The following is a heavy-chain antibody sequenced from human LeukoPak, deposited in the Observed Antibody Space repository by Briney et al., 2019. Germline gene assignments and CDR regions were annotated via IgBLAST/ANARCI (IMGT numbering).Heavy chain of an antibody. J-gene: IGHJ2*01. V-gene: IGHV1-8*03. D-gene: IGHD2-15*01. CDR2: MNPNSGNT. Sequence: ASVKVSCKASGYTFTSYDINWVRQATGQGLEWMGWMNPNSGNTGYAQKFQGRVTITRNTSISTAYMELSSLRSEDTAVYYCARAIVSYWSFDLWGRGTLVTVSS. CDR1: GYTFTSYD. CDR3: ARAIVSYWSFDL.